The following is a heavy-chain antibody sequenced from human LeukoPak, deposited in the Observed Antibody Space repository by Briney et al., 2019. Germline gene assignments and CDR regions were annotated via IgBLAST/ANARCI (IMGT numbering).Heavy chain of an antibody. V-gene: IGHV4-4*07. J-gene: IGHJ6*02. Sequence: SETLSLTCTVSGDSLSSRHGAWIRRPAGRGLEWIGRIYTSGNTNYNPSLKSRVIMSVDTSKNQFSLKLSSVTAADTAVYYCAREVHYYYYGMDVWGQGTTVTVSS. CDR3: AREVHYYYYGMDV. CDR1: GDSLSSRH. CDR2: IYTSGNT.